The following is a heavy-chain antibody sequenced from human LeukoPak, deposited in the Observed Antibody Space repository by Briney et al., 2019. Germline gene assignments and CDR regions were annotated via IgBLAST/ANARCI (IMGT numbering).Heavy chain of an antibody. CDR1: GGSISSGSYF. V-gene: IGHV4-61*02. D-gene: IGHD5-12*01. CDR2: IYSSGST. Sequence: SQTLSLTCTVSGGSISSGSYFWSWIRQPAGKGLEWIGRIYSSGSTNYNPSLKSRVTISPDTSKNQFSLKLSSVTAADTAVYYCARELAGYGKLDYWGQGILVTVSS. CDR3: ARELAGYGKLDY. J-gene: IGHJ4*02.